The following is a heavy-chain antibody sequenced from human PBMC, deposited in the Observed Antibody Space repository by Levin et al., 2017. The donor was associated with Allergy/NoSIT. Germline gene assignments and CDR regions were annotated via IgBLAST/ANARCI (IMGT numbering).Heavy chain of an antibody. CDR2: ISAYNGNT. V-gene: IGHV1-18*01. CDR3: ARAGIVATIGFDY. J-gene: IGHJ4*02. Sequence: GGSLRLSCKASGYTFTSYGISWVRQAPGQGLEWMGWISAYNGNTNYAQKLQGRVTMTTDTSTSTAYMELRSLRSDDTAVYYCARAGIVATIGFDYWGQGTLVTVSS. D-gene: IGHD5-12*01. CDR1: GYTFTSYG.